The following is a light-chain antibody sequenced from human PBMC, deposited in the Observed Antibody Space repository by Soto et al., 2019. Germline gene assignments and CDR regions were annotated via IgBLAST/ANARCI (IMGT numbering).Light chain of an antibody. CDR3: QAWDSSTAGVV. J-gene: IGLJ2*01. V-gene: IGLV3-1*01. Sequence: SYELTQPPSVSVSPGQTASITCSGDKLGDKYACWYQQKPGQSPVLVIYQNSKRPSGIPERFSGSNSGNTATLTVSGTQAMDGAGYYSQAWDSSTAGVVFGGGTKLTVL. CDR1: KLGDKY. CDR2: QNS.